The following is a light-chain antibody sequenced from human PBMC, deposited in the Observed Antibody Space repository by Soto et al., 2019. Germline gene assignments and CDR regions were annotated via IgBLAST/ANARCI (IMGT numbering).Light chain of an antibody. V-gene: IGKV3-11*01. J-gene: IGKJ2*01. CDR2: DAS. CDR1: QSVSSY. Sequence: EIVLTQSPATLSLSPGERATLSCRASQSVSSYLAWYQQKPGQAPRLLIYDASNRATGTPARFSGSGSGTDFTLTISSLEPEDFAVYYCQQRSSWPYTFGQGTKLEIK. CDR3: QQRSSWPYT.